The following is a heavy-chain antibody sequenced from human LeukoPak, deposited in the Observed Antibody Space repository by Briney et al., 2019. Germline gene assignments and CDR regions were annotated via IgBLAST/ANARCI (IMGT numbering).Heavy chain of an antibody. D-gene: IGHD2-15*01. CDR1: GGSISSGAYS. CDR2: IYHSGST. Sequence: KPSETLSLTCAVSGGSISSGAYSWSWIRQPPGEGLEWIGYIYHSGSTYYNPSLKSRVTISVDRSKNQFSLKLSSVTAADTAVYYCARVSSGCSGGSCYDWFDPWGQGTLVTVSS. V-gene: IGHV4-30-2*01. CDR3: ARVSSGCSGGSCYDWFDP. J-gene: IGHJ5*02.